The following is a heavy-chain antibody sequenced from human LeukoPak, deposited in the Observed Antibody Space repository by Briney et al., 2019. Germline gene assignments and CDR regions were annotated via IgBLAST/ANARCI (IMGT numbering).Heavy chain of an antibody. CDR2: INTDGSTT. CDR3: ARDTSRTMDV. J-gene: IGHJ6*02. V-gene: IGHV3-74*01. CDR1: GFTFSSHW. Sequence: GGSLRLSCAASGFTFSSHWMHWVRQAPGKGLVWVSIINTDGSTTRYADSVEGRFTISRGNARNTLYLEMNSPRVEDTAVYFCARDTSRTMDVWGQGTTVTV.